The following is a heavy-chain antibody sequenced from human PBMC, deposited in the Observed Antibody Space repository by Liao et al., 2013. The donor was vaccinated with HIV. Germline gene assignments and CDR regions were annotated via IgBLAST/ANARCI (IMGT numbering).Heavy chain of an antibody. Sequence: QVQLQQWGAGLLKPSETLSLTCAVYDGPFSYYHWAWIRQSPGKGLEWIGETNHTGSTNYNPSLKSRVTMSVDTSKNQFSLKLSSVTAADTAVYYCARVKGLYDKDAFDIWGQGTMVTVSS. CDR3: ARVKGLYDKDAFDI. D-gene: IGHD3-22*01. CDR2: TNHTGST. J-gene: IGHJ3*02. V-gene: IGHV4-34*01. CDR1: DGPFSYYH.